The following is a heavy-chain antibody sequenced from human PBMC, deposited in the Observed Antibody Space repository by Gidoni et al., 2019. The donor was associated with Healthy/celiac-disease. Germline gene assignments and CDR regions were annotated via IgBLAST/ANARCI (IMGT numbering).Heavy chain of an antibody. J-gene: IGHJ3*02. CDR2: ISSSSSYI. CDR1: GFTFSSYS. V-gene: IGHV3-21*01. Sequence: EVQLVESGGGLVKPGGSLRLSCAASGFTFSSYSMNWVRQAPGKGLEWVSSISSSSSYIYYADSVKGRFTISRDNAKNSLYLQMNSLRAEDTAVYYCARVGYDTNAFDIWGQGTMVTVSS. CDR3: ARVGYDTNAFDI. D-gene: IGHD2-15*01.